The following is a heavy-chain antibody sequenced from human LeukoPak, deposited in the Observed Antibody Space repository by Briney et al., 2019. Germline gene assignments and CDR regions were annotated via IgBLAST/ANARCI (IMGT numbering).Heavy chain of an antibody. Sequence: SETLSLTCAVYGGSFSGYYWSWIRQPPGKGLEWIGYGHYSGSTSYNPSLKSRVTFSIDTSKNQFSLKLSSVTAADTAVYYCARRNRYYDSSGYYDAFDIWGQGTMVTVSS. V-gene: IGHV4-59*01. J-gene: IGHJ3*02. CDR2: GHYSGST. CDR3: ARRNRYYDSSGYYDAFDI. CDR1: GGSFSGYY. D-gene: IGHD3-22*01.